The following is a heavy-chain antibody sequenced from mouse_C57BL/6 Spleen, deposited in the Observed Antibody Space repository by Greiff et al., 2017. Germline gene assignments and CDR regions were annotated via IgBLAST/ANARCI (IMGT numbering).Heavy chain of an antibody. CDR3: ARVPVYGSRGEVY. Sequence: QVQLQQPGAELVKPGASVKLSCKASGYTFTSYWMHWVKQRPGQGLEWIGMIHPNSGSTNYNEKFKSKATLTVDKSSSTAYMQLSSLTSEDSAVYYCARVPVYGSRGEVYWGQGTTLTVSS. CDR2: IHPNSGST. V-gene: IGHV1-64*01. CDR1: GYTFTSYW. J-gene: IGHJ2*01. D-gene: IGHD1-1*01.